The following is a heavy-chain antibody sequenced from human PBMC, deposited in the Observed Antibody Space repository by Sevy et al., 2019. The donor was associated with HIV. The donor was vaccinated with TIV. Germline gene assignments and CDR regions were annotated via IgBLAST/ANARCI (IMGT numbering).Heavy chain of an antibody. CDR2: INPNSGGT. D-gene: IGHD2-21*02. CDR1: GYTFTGYY. J-gene: IGHJ6*02. V-gene: IGHV1-2*02. Sequence: ASLKVSCKASGYTFTGYYMHWVRQAPGQGLEWMGWINPNSGGTNYAQKFQGRVTMTRDTSISTAYMELSRLRSDDTAVYYCAREFCGGDCYSEDYYYYYGMDVWGQGTTVTVSS. CDR3: AREFCGGDCYSEDYYYYYGMDV.